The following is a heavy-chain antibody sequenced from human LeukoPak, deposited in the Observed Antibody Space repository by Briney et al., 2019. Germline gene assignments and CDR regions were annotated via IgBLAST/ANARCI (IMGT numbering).Heavy chain of an antibody. J-gene: IGHJ4*02. D-gene: IGHD5-18*01. CDR2: INHSGST. CDR3: ASTEVDTAMELGY. CDR1: GGSFSGYY. Sequence: SETLSLTCAVYGGSFSGYYWSWIRQPPGKGLEWIGEINHSGSTNYNPSLKSRVTISVDTSKNQFSLKLSSVTAADTAVYYCASTEVDTAMELGYWGQGTLVTVSS. V-gene: IGHV4-34*01.